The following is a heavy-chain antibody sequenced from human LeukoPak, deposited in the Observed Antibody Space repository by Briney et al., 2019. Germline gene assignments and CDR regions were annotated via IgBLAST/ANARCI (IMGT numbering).Heavy chain of an antibody. V-gene: IGHV3-23*01. Sequence: GGSLRLSCAASGFTFSSYAMSWVRQAPGKGLEWVSAISGSGGSTYYADSVKGRFTISRDNSKNTLYLQMNSLRAEDTAVYYCAKDLYLGPWVRGAFDIWGQGTMVTVSS. CDR3: AKDLYLGPWVRGAFDI. D-gene: IGHD2/OR15-2a*01. CDR1: GFTFSSYA. J-gene: IGHJ3*02. CDR2: ISGSGGST.